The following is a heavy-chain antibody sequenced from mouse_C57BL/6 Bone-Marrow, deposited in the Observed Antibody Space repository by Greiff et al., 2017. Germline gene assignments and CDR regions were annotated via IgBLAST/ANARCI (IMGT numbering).Heavy chain of an antibody. CDR1: GYSFTGYF. Sequence: VQLKQSGPELVKPGASVKISCKASGYSFTGYFMNWVQQSHGKSLEWIGRINPYNGDTFYNQKFKGKATMTVDKSSSTAHMELLSLTSEDFAVYYCASGRDDYCIYYFDYWGQGTTLTVSS. D-gene: IGHD2-13*01. V-gene: IGHV1-37*01. CDR2: INPYNGDT. J-gene: IGHJ2*01. CDR3: ASGRDDYCIYYFDY.